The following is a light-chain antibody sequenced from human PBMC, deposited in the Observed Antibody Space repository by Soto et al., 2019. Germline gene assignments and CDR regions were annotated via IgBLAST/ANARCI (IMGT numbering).Light chain of an antibody. V-gene: IGKV3-15*01. J-gene: IGKJ1*01. CDR1: QSVSSN. Sequence: EIVMTQSPATLSVSPGERATLSCRASQSVSSNLAWYQQKPGQAPRLLIYGASTRATGIPARFSGSGSGTEFTLTIDSLQPEDFATYFCQQSYSSPWTFGQGTKVEI. CDR3: QQSYSSPWT. CDR2: GAS.